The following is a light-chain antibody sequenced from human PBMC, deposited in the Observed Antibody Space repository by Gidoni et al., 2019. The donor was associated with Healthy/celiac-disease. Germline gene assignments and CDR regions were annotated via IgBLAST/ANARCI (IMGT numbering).Light chain of an antibody. CDR3: QVWDSSSDHWV. J-gene: IGLJ3*02. CDR1: NIGSKS. V-gene: IGLV3-21*03. Sequence: SYVLTQPPSMSVAPGKTARLTCGGNNIGSKSVHWYQQKPGQAPVLVVYDDSDRPSGIPELFSGSNSGNTATLTISRVEAGDEADYYCQVWDSSSDHWVFGGGTKLTVL. CDR2: DDS.